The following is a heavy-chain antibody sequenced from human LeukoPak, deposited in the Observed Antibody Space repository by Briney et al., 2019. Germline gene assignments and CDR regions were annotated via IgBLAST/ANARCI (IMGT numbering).Heavy chain of an antibody. CDR2: IYYSGST. V-gene: IGHV4-30-4*01. D-gene: IGHD2-2*01. J-gene: IGHJ6*02. CDR1: GGSISSYY. CDR3: AGAFVVVPAATPSYGMDV. Sequence: PSETLSLTCTVSGGSISSYYWSWIRQPPGKGLEWIGYIYYSGSTYYNPSLKSRVTISVDTSKNQFSLKLSSVTAADTAVYYCAGAFVVVPAATPSYGMDVWGQGTTVTVSS.